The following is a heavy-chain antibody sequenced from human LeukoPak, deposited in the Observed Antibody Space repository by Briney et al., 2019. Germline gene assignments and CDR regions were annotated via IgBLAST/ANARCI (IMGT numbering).Heavy chain of an antibody. CDR1: GGTFSSYA. CDR2: IIPIFGTA. Sequence: SVKVSCKASGGTFSSYAISWVRQAPGQGLEWMGGIIPIFGTANYAQKFQGRVTITADESTSTAYMELSSLRSEDTAVYYCAGVRYSSSPPYYYYGMDVWGQGTTVTVSS. CDR3: AGVRYSSSPPYYYYGMDV. J-gene: IGHJ6*02. V-gene: IGHV1-69*01. D-gene: IGHD6-6*01.